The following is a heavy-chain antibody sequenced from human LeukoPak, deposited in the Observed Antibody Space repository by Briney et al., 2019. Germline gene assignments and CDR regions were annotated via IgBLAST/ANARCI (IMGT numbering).Heavy chain of an antibody. CDR3: ARGTTAATPYYFAF. J-gene: IGHJ4*02. CDR2: INPNSGGT. Sequence: ASVKVSSKPSVYTFTVYTMCWVRPAPGQGLEWLGWINPNSGGTNYAQKLQGRVTFTRDMSISTAYMELSGLTSDDTAIYYGARGTTAATPYYFAFWGQGTQVSVSS. V-gene: IGHV1-2*02. CDR1: VYTFTVYT. D-gene: IGHD2-15*01.